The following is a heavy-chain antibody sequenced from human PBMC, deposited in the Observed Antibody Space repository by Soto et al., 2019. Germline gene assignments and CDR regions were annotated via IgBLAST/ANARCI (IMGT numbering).Heavy chain of an antibody. V-gene: IGHV4-31*03. J-gene: IGHJ3*02. CDR2: IYYSGST. Sequence: SETLSLTCTVSGGSISSGHYYWSWIRQHPGKGLEWIGYIYYSGSTYTNPSLKSRVTISVDTSKNQFSLKLSSLTAADTAVYYCAREYSSNWYSAFDIWGQGTMVTVSS. D-gene: IGHD6-13*01. CDR1: GGSISSGHYY. CDR3: AREYSSNWYSAFDI.